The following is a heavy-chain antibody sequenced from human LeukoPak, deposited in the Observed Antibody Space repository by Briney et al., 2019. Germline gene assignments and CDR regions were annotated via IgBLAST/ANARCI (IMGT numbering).Heavy chain of an antibody. CDR1: GGSISSGGYY. CDR3: ARSRHSSSWYDY. Sequence: SETLSLTCTVSGGSISSGGYYWSWIRQPPGKGLEWIGYIYHSGSTNYNPSLKSRVTISVDTSKNQFSLKLSSVTAADTAVYYCARSRHSSSWYDYWGQGTLVTVSS. J-gene: IGHJ4*02. D-gene: IGHD6-13*01. V-gene: IGHV4-61*08. CDR2: IYHSGST.